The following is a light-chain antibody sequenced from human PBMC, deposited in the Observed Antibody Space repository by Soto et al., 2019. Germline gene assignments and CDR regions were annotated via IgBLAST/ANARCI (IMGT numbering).Light chain of an antibody. CDR3: QQYNSYST. CDR1: QSISSW. V-gene: IGKV1-5*01. J-gene: IGKJ1*01. Sequence: DIQMTQSPSTLSASVGDRVTITCRASQSISSWLAWYQQKPGKAPKLLIYDASSLESGVPSRFSGSGSGTEFTLTISRLQPDDFATYYCQQYNSYSTLGQGTKVEIK. CDR2: DAS.